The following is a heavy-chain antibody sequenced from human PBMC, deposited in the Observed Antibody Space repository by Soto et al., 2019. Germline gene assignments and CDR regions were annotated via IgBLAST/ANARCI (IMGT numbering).Heavy chain of an antibody. CDR1: GFTFNNYW. CDR2: IKEDGSEK. Sequence: LRLSCAASGFTFNNYWMSWVRQAPGKGLEWVANIKEDGSEKYYVDSVKGRFTISRDNAKNLLYLQMNSLRAEDTAVYYCAREMIRGAIITFLFDYWGQGTPVTVSS. D-gene: IGHD3-10*01. J-gene: IGHJ4*02. CDR3: AREMIRGAIITFLFDY. V-gene: IGHV3-7*01.